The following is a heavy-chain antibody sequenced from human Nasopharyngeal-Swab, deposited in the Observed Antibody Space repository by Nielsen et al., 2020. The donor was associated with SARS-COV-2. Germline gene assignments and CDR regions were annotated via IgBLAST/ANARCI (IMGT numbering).Heavy chain of an antibody. V-gene: IGHV3-21*01. J-gene: IGHJ4*02. CDR3: ARDSQYSSSWYLIDY. CDR1: EFTFSSYS. CDR2: ISSSSSYI. Sequence: GESLKISCAASEFTFSSYSMNWVRQAPGKGLEWVSSISSSSSYIYYADSVKGRFTISRDNAKNSLYLQMNSLRAEDTAVYYCARDSQYSSSWYLIDYWGQGTLVTVSS. D-gene: IGHD6-13*01.